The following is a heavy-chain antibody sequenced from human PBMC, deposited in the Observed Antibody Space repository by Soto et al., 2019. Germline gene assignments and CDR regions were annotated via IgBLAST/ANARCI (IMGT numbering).Heavy chain of an antibody. CDR3: AREGQIDRSPITMIVAANLPRGAFDI. D-gene: IGHD3-22*01. CDR2: ITFSGNTV. V-gene: IGHV3-11*01. J-gene: IGHJ3*02. CDR1: GFTFSDSY. Sequence: GGSLRLSCAASGFTFSDSYMSWIRQAPGKGLEWISYITFSGNTVYYADSLKGRFTISRDNAKNSLYLQMNRLRAEDTAVYYCAREGQIDRSPITMIVAANLPRGAFDIWGQGTMVTVSS.